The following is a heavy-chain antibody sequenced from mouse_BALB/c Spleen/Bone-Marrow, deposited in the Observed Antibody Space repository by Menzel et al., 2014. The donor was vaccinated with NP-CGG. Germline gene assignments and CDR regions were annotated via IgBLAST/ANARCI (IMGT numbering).Heavy chain of an antibody. CDR1: GYTLISYT. J-gene: IGHJ2*01. Sequence: VQLQQSAAELARPGASVKMSCKASGYTLISYTMHWVKQRPGQGLEWIGYINPTSGYTEYNQDFKDKTTLTADKSSSTAYMQLSSLTSEDSAIYYCARGGLRLDYWGQGTTLTVSS. D-gene: IGHD2-4*01. CDR2: INPTSGYT. CDR3: ARGGLRLDY. V-gene: IGHV1-4*02.